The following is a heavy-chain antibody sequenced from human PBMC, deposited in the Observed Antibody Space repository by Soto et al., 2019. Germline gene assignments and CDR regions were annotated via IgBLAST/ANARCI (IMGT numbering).Heavy chain of an antibody. D-gene: IGHD1-1*01. J-gene: IGHJ4*02. Sequence: GGSLRLSCAASGFTFSSYSMNWVRQAPGKGLEWVSSISSSSSYIYYADSVKGRFTISRDNAKNSLYLQMNSLRAEDTAVYYCARAVVETGTTNYFDYWGQGTLVTVSS. CDR2: ISSSSSYI. V-gene: IGHV3-21*01. CDR3: ARAVVETGTTNYFDY. CDR1: GFTFSSYS.